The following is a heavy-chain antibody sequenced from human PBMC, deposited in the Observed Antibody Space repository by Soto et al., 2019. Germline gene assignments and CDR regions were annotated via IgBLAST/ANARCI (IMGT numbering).Heavy chain of an antibody. Sequence: GGSLRLSCAASGFTFSSYAMSWVRQAPGKGLEWVSAISGSGGSTYYADSVKGRFTISRDNSKNTLYLQMNSLRAEDTAVYYCAKDPISDLIAVAGRGTGYWGQGTLVTVSS. CDR1: GFTFSSYA. CDR2: ISGSGGST. CDR3: AKDPISDLIAVAGRGTGY. J-gene: IGHJ4*02. V-gene: IGHV3-23*01. D-gene: IGHD6-19*01.